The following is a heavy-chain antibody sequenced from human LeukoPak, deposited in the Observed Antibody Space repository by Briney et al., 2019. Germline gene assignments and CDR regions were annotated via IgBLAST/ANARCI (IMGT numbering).Heavy chain of an antibody. J-gene: IGHJ3*02. CDR3: AKHPAFDI. V-gene: IGHV3-74*03. CDR2: INSDGTGT. Sequence: PGGSLRLSCAASGFNISSYEMIWVRQAPGKGPVWVSRINSDGTGTMYADSVKGRFTISRDNAKNTLYLQMNSLRAEDTAVYYCAKHPAFDIWGQGTMVTVSS. CDR1: GFNISSYE.